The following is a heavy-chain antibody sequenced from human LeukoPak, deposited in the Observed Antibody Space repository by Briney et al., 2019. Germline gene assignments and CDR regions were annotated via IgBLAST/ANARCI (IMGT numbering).Heavy chain of an antibody. Sequence: GGTLRLSCAASGFTFRSYWMTWVRQTPGKGLEWVANIKQDGGEKYYVASVKGRFTISRDNAKNSLYLQMNSLRAEDTAVYYCAREYYYGSGSYYNGYWGQGTLVTVSS. J-gene: IGHJ4*02. D-gene: IGHD3-10*01. V-gene: IGHV3-7*04. CDR1: GFTFRSYW. CDR3: AREYYYGSGSYYNGY. CDR2: IKQDGGEK.